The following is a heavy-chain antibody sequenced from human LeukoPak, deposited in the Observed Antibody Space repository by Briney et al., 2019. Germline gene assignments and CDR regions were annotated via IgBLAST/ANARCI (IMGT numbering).Heavy chain of an antibody. CDR2: IKQDGIEK. V-gene: IGHV3-7*01. J-gene: IGHJ4*02. CDR3: ARAPGWYPDF. CDR1: GFTFSNYA. Sequence: GGSLRLSCAASGFTFSNYAMSWVRQAPGKGLEWVANIKQDGIEKNYVDSVKGRFTISRDNAKNSLYLQMNSLRAEDTALYYWARAPGWYPDFWGQGTLVTVSS. D-gene: IGHD6-19*01.